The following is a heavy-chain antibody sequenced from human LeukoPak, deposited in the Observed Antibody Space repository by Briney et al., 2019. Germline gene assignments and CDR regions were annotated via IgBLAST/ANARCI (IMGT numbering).Heavy chain of an antibody. CDR3: TTFFWSSYYSDYYYYYMDV. V-gene: IGHV3-15*01. D-gene: IGHD3-3*01. CDR1: GFTFSNAW. J-gene: IGHJ6*03. CDR2: IKTKADGGTT. Sequence: GGSLRLPCAASGFTFSNAWMTWVRQAPGKGLEWVGHIKTKADGGTTDYAAPVRGRFTISRDDSKNTLYLQMNSLKTEDTALYYCTTFFWSSYYSDYYYYYMDVWGKGTTVTVSS.